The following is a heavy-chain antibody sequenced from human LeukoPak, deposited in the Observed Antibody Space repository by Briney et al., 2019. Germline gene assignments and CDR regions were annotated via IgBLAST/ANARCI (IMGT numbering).Heavy chain of an antibody. Sequence: GRSLRLSCAASGFTFDDYAMHWVRQAPGKGLEWVSGISWNRGSIGYADSVKGRFTISRDNAKNSLYLQMNSLRAEDTALYYCAKDTYYYGSGSYPPNYYYYGMDVWGQGTTVTVSS. J-gene: IGHJ6*02. CDR1: GFTFDDYA. V-gene: IGHV3-9*01. CDR3: AKDTYYYGSGSYPPNYYYYGMDV. CDR2: ISWNRGSI. D-gene: IGHD3-10*01.